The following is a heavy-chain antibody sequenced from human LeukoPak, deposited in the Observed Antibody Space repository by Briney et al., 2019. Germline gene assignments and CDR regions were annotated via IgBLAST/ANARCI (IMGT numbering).Heavy chain of an antibody. CDR2: INHSGST. CDR3: ARKGGYCSSTSCFPSRSRYFDY. D-gene: IGHD2-2*01. Sequence: SSETLSLTCAGYGGSFSGYYWSWIRQPPGKGLEWIGEINHSGSTNYNPCLKSRVTISVDTSKNQFSLKLSSVTAADTAVYYCARKGGYCSSTSCFPSRSRYFDYWGQGTLVTVSS. CDR1: GGSFSGYY. V-gene: IGHV4-34*01. J-gene: IGHJ4*02.